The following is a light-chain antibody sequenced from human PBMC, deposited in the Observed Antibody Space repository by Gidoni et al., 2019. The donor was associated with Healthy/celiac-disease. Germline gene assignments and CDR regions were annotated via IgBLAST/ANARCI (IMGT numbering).Light chain of an antibody. V-gene: IGKV1-9*01. CDR2: AAS. CDR3: QQLNS. J-gene: IGKJ4*01. Sequence: DIQLTQSPSFLSASVGDRVNITCRASQGISSYLAWYQQKPVKAPKLLIYAASTLQSGVPSGFSGSGSGTEITLTISSLQPEDFATYGSQQLNSFGGGTKVEIK. CDR1: QGISSY.